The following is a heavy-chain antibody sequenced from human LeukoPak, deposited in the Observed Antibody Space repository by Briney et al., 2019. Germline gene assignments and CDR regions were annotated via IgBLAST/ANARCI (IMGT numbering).Heavy chain of an antibody. CDR1: GFTFSSYG. CDR3: AKVRLGYCSGGSCSRGGTSMDV. CDR2: IRFDGSYN. V-gene: IGHV3-30*02. J-gene: IGHJ6*03. D-gene: IGHD2-15*01. Sequence: GGSLRLSCAASGFTFSSYGMHWVRQAPGKGLEWVAFIRFDGSYNSYSDSAKGRFTISRDNSKNTLYLQMNSLRAEDTAVYYCAKVRLGYCSGGSCSRGGTSMDVWGRGTTVTISS.